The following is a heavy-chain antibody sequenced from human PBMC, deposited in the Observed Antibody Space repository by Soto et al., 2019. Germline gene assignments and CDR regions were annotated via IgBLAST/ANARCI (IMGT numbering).Heavy chain of an antibody. CDR3: ARDYDTVVTAAMDY. Sequence: QVQLVESGGGVVQPGRSLRLSCAASGFTFSSYGMHWVRQAPGKGLEWVAVIWYDGSNKYYADSVKGRFTISRDNSKNTLYLQMNSLRAEDTAVYYCARDYDTVVTAAMDYWGQGTLVTVSS. V-gene: IGHV3-33*01. CDR1: GFTFSSYG. CDR2: IWYDGSNK. D-gene: IGHD2-2*01. J-gene: IGHJ4*02.